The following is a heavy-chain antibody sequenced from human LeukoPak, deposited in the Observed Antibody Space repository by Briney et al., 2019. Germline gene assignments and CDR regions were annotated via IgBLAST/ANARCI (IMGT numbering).Heavy chain of an antibody. CDR1: GFTFSNAW. CDR3: TRIRLAYCGGDCYDKEPFDY. D-gene: IGHD2-21*02. V-gene: IGHV3-49*04. Sequence: SGGSLRLSCAASGFTFSNAWMSWVRQAPGKGLEWVGFIRSKAYGGTTEYAASVKGRFTISRDDSKSIAYLQMNSLKTEDTAVYYCTRIRLAYCGGDCYDKEPFDYWGQGTLVTVSS. J-gene: IGHJ4*02. CDR2: IRSKAYGGTT.